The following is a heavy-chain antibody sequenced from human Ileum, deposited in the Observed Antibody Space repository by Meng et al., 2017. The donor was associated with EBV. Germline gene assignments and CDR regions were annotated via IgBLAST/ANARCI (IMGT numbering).Heavy chain of an antibody. CDR2: INSDGSTT. D-gene: IGHD2/OR15-2a*01. Sequence: EVQLVESXGGGIQPXXSRXXSCAASGFTFNPYWMHWVRQAPGKGLVWVSRINSDGSTTSYADSVKGRFTISRDNAKNTLYLQMNSLRADDTAVYYCARASTGTYFQDYWGQGTLVTVSS. CDR3: ARASTGTYFQDY. J-gene: IGHJ4*02. CDR1: GFTFNPYW. V-gene: IGHV3-74*01.